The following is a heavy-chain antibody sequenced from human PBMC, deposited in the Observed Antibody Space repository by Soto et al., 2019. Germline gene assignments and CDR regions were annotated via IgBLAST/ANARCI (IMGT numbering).Heavy chain of an antibody. CDR1: GGSISSYY. J-gene: IGHJ4*02. Sequence: SETLSLTCTVSGGSISSYYWSWIRQPPGKGLEWIGYIYYSGSTNYNPSLKSRVTISVDTSKNQFSLKLSSVTAADTAVYYCARESILVLDYWGQGTLVTVSS. CDR2: IYYSGST. D-gene: IGHD3-9*01. CDR3: ARESILVLDY. V-gene: IGHV4-59*01.